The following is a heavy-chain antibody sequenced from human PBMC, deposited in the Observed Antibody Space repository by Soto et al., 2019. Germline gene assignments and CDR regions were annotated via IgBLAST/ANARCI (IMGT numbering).Heavy chain of an antibody. CDR1: GFTFSSYA. CDR3: AKDLCSSTSCYALDAFDI. V-gene: IGHV3-23*01. Sequence: GGSLRLSCAASGFTFSSYAMSWVRQAPGKGLEWVSAISGSGGSTYYADSVKGRFTISRDNSKNTLYLQMNSLRAEDTAVYYCAKDLCSSTSCYALDAFDIWGQGTMVTVSS. D-gene: IGHD2-2*01. CDR2: ISGSGGST. J-gene: IGHJ3*02.